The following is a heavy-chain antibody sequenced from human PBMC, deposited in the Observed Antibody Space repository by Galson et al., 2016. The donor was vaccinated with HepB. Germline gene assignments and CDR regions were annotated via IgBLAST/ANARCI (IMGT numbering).Heavy chain of an antibody. CDR1: GDSVSSNTAA. J-gene: IGHJ4*02. Sequence: CAISGDSVSSNTAAWNWVRQSPSGGLEWLGRTYYRSRLYTDYAVSVISRININADPSKNHFSLQLSSVTSEDTTVYYCARGNYDDASGRFDIWGPGTLVTVSS. CDR3: ARGNYDDASGRFDI. D-gene: IGHD3-22*01. CDR2: TYYRSRLYT. V-gene: IGHV6-1*01.